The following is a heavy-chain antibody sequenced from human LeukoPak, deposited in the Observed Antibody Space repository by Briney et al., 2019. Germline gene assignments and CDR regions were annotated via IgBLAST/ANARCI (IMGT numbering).Heavy chain of an antibody. D-gene: IGHD3-10*01. J-gene: IGHJ6*02. CDR3: ARVPGSGSLDYYGMDV. V-gene: IGHV7-4-1*02. CDR2: INTNTGNP. Sequence: ASVRVSCKASGYTFTSYAMNWVRQAPGQGLEWMGWINTNTGNPTYAQGFTGRFVFSLDTSVSTAYLQISSLKAEDTAVYYCARVPGSGSLDYYGMDVWGQGTTVTVSS. CDR1: GYTFTSYA.